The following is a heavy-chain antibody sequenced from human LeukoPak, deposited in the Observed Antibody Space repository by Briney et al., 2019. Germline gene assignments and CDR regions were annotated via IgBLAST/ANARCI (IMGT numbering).Heavy chain of an antibody. CDR1: GFTFSSYA. Sequence: PGGSLRLSCAASGFTFSSYAMTWGRQAPGKGLEWVSAITTSGGYYADSVKGRFTISRDTSKNTLYLQMNSLRAVDTAVYYCAKYCSGGSCYSGLYWGQGTLVTVSS. V-gene: IGHV3-23*01. D-gene: IGHD2-15*01. CDR3: AKYCSGGSCYSGLY. J-gene: IGHJ4*02. CDR2: ITTSGG.